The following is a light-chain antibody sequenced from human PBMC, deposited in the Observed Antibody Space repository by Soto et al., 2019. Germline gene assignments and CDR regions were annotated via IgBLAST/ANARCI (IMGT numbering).Light chain of an antibody. CDR3: CSYAGSWL. Sequence: QSALTQPRSVSGSPGQSVTISCTGTSSDVGGYNYVSWYQHHPGKAPKLMIYGVSKRPSGVPDRFSGSKSGNTASLTISGLQAEDEADYYCCSYAGSWLFGGGTQLTVL. J-gene: IGLJ2*01. CDR2: GVS. V-gene: IGLV2-11*01. CDR1: SSDVGGYNY.